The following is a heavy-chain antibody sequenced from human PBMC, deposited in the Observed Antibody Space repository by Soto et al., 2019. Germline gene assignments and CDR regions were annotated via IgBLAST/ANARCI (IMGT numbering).Heavy chain of an antibody. Sequence: LRLSCAASGFTFSSYEMNWVRQAPGKGLEWVSYISSSGSTIYYADSVKGRFTISGDNAKNSLYLQMNSLRAEDTAVYYCAREGNTAMVPNPYYYYGMDVWGQGTTVTVSS. CDR2: ISSSGSTI. J-gene: IGHJ6*02. CDR3: AREGNTAMVPNPYYYYGMDV. D-gene: IGHD5-18*01. CDR1: GFTFSSYE. V-gene: IGHV3-48*03.